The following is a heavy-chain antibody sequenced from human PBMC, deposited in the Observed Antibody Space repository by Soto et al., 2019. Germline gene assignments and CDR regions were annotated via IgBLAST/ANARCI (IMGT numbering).Heavy chain of an antibody. J-gene: IGHJ6*02. V-gene: IGHV3-23*01. CDR2: ISGGGGTT. CDR1: GFTFSSHV. Sequence: EVPLLESGGGLVQPGGSLRLSCAASGFTFSSHVMNWVRQAPGKGLEWVAAISGGGGTTYYGDSVEGRFTMSRDNSKNTLYLQMNSPRAEDTAIYFCARGPRAPPPHDYGMDVWGQGTTVTVSS. CDR3: ARGPRAPPPHDYGMDV.